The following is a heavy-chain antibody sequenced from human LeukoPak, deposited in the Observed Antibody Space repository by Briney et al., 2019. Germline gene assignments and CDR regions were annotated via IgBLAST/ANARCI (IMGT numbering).Heavy chain of an antibody. D-gene: IGHD2-2*01. Sequence: PGGSLRLSCAASGFTFSDYYMSWIRQAPGKGLEWVSYISSSGSTIYYADSVKGRFTISRDNAKNSLYLQMSSLRAEDTAVYYCARDMKYQLLPHYYYGMDVWGQGTTVTVSS. CDR3: ARDMKYQLLPHYYYGMDV. CDR1: GFTFSDYY. V-gene: IGHV3-11*04. J-gene: IGHJ6*02. CDR2: ISSSGSTI.